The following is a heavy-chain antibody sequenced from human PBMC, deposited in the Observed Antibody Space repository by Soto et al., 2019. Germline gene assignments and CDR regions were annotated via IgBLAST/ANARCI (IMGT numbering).Heavy chain of an antibody. CDR1: GFTFSSYA. CDR3: AKDNCSSTSCYGARGYYYYGMDV. V-gene: IGHV3-23*01. CDR2: INGSGGST. D-gene: IGHD2-2*01. Sequence: EVQLLESGGGLVQPGGSLRLSCAASGFTFSSYAMSWVRQAPGKGLEWVSAINGSGGSTYYADSVKGRFTISRDNSKNTLYLQMNSLRAEDTAVYYCAKDNCSSTSCYGARGYYYYGMDVWGQGTTVTVSS. J-gene: IGHJ6*02.